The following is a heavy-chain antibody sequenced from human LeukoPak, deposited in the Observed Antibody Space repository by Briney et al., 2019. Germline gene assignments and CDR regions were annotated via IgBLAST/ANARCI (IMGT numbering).Heavy chain of an antibody. D-gene: IGHD3-10*01. J-gene: IGHJ4*02. V-gene: IGHV4-39*07. Sequence: NPSETLSLTCTVSGGSISSSSYYWGWIRQPPGRGLEWIGSIYYSGSTYYNPSLKSRVTISVDTSKNQFSLNLSSVTAADTAVYYCARATQTYYYGSGSYEFDYWGQGTLVTVSS. CDR3: ARATQTYYYGSGSYEFDY. CDR1: GGSISSSSYY. CDR2: IYYSGST.